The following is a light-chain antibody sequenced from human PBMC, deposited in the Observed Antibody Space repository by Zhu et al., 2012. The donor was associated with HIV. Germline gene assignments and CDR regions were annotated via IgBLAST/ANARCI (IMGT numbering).Light chain of an antibody. Sequence: EIVLTQSPGTLSLSPGERATLSCRASQTVSRNYLAWYQQKPGQAPRLLIYGASRRVTGIPDRFSGSGSGTDFTLTISRLEPEDFAVYYXFQHYVPSPMYTFGQGTKLEIK. CDR3: QHYVPSPMYT. CDR2: GAS. V-gene: IGKV3-20*01. CDR1: QTVSRNY. J-gene: IGKJ2*01.